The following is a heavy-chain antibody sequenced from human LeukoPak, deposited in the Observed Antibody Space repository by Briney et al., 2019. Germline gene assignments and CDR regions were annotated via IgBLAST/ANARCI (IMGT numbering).Heavy chain of an antibody. J-gene: IGHJ6*02. D-gene: IGHD3-22*01. CDR2: IIPILGIA. V-gene: IGHV1-69*04. CDR1: GSTFSSYA. Sequence: ASVKVSCKASGSTFSSYAISWVRQAPGQGLEWMGRIIPILGIANYAQKFQGRVTITADKSTSTAYMELSSLGSEDTAVYYCARESVDSYYYDSSGYLFYYGMDVWGQGTTVTVSS. CDR3: ARESVDSYYYDSSGYLFYYGMDV.